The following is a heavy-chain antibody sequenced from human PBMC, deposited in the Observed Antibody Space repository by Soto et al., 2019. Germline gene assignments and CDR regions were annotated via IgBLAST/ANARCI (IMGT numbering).Heavy chain of an antibody. Sequence: GGSLRLSCAAFGFTFSSYSMNWVRQAPGKGLEWVSYISTSSSTIFYADSVKGRFTISRDNAKNTLYLQMNSLRAEDTAVYYCARDFGYWGQGTLVTVSS. CDR3: ARDFGY. CDR1: GFTFSSYS. CDR2: ISTSSSTI. J-gene: IGHJ4*02. D-gene: IGHD3-10*01. V-gene: IGHV3-48*04.